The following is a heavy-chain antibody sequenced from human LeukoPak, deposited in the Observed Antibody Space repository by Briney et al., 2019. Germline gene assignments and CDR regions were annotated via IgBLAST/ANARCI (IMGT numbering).Heavy chain of an antibody. J-gene: IGHJ4*02. V-gene: IGHV4-61*02. CDR2: IYTSGST. Sequence: SQTLSLTCTASGGSISSGSYYWSWIRQPAGKGLEWIGRIYTSGSTNYNPSLKSRVTISVDTSKNQFSLKLSSVTAADTAVYYCARDPDYGDFDYWGQGTLVTVSS. D-gene: IGHD4-17*01. CDR1: GGSISSGSYY. CDR3: ARDPDYGDFDY.